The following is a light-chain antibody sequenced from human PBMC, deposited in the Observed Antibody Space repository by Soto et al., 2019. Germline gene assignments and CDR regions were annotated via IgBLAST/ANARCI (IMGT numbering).Light chain of an antibody. Sequence: QSPLTQPRSVSGSPGQSVTISCTGTSSDVGDYNYVSWYQQYPGKAPKLVIYGVSKRPSGVPDRFSGSKSGNTASLTISGLQAEDEADYYCCSFAGSYTFWVFGGGTKLTVL. CDR1: SSDVGDYNY. V-gene: IGLV2-11*01. J-gene: IGLJ3*02. CDR3: CSFAGSYTFWV. CDR2: GVS.